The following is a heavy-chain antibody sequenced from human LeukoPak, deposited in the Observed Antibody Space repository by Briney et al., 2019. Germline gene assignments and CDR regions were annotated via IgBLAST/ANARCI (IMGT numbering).Heavy chain of an antibody. Sequence: PSQTLSLTCTVSGGSISSGSYYWSWIRQPAGKGLEWIGRIYTSGSTNYNPPLKSRVTISVDTSKNQFSLKLSSVTAADTAVYYCARDGEDSGYSYGFPDAFDIWGQGTMVTVSS. D-gene: IGHD5-18*01. J-gene: IGHJ3*02. CDR2: IYTSGST. V-gene: IGHV4-61*02. CDR3: ARDGEDSGYSYGFPDAFDI. CDR1: GGSISSGSYY.